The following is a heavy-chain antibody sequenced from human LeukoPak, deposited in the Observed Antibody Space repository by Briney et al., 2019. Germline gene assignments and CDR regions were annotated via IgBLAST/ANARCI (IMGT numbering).Heavy chain of an antibody. Sequence: GESLQISCKGSGYSFTSYWIGWVRQMPGKGLEWMGIIYPGDSDIRYSPSFQGQVTISADKSISTAYLQWSSLKASDTAIYYCARHVAARPNYYYYYMDVWGKGTTVTVSS. CDR2: IYPGDSDI. V-gene: IGHV5-51*01. CDR3: ARHVAARPNYYYYYMDV. D-gene: IGHD6-6*01. J-gene: IGHJ6*03. CDR1: GYSFTSYW.